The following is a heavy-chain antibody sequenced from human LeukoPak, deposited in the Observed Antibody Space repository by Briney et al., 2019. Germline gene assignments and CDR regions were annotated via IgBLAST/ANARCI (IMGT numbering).Heavy chain of an antibody. CDR1: GGTFSSYT. CDR2: IIPIFGTA. V-gene: IGHV1-69*01. CDR3: SLTYYYGSGTHYHFDY. D-gene: IGHD3-10*01. Sequence: ASVKVPCKASGGTFSSYTISWVRQAPGQGLEWMGGIIPIFGTANYAQKFQGRVTITADESTSTAYMELSSLRSEDTAVYYCSLTYYYGSGTHYHFDYWGQGTLVTVSS. J-gene: IGHJ4*02.